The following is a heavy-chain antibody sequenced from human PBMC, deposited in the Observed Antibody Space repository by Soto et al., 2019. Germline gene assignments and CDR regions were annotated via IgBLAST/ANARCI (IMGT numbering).Heavy chain of an antibody. D-gene: IGHD3-3*01. V-gene: IGHV1-3*01. CDR3: AVGITIFGVSWDYFDY. CDR2: INADNGNT. Sequence: QVQLVQSGAEVKKPGASVKVSCKASGYTFTSYAMHWVRQAHGQRLEWMGWINADNGNTKYSQKLQGRVTITKDTSASTAYMELSSLRSEDTAVYYCAVGITIFGVSWDYFDYWGQGTLVTVSS. J-gene: IGHJ4*02. CDR1: GYTFTSYA.